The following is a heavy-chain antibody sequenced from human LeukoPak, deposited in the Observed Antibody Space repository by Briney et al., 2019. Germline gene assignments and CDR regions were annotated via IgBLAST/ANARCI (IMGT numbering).Heavy chain of an antibody. CDR2: ITNNADAT. V-gene: IGHV3-23*01. D-gene: IGHD3-3*01. J-gene: IGHJ6*02. Sequence: GGSLRLSCAASGFTFRNFAMSWVRQAPGKGLEWVSHITNNADATYYADSVKGRFTISRDNSNNILYLQLDSLRAEDAAVYYCAKDFWSGNYQSGGLDVWAQGSTVTVSS. CDR3: AKDFWSGNYQSGGLDV. CDR1: GFTFRNFA.